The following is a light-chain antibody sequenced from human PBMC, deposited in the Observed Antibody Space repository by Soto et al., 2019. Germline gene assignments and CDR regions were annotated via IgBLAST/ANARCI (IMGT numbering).Light chain of an antibody. CDR2: EVT. Sequence: ALIQPASVSGSPGQSITISCTGTSTDVGSCNYVSWYQQYPGKAPKLLIYEVTYRPSGLSHRFSGSKSGNTASLTISGLQAEDEADYYCSSCTSSNTLYVFGSGTKVTVL. CDR1: STDVGSCNY. J-gene: IGLJ1*01. V-gene: IGLV2-14*01. CDR3: SSCTSSNTLYV.